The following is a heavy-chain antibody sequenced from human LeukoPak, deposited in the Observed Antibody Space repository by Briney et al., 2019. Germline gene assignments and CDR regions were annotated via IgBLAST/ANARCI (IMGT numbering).Heavy chain of an antibody. CDR2: ISGSGGVI. D-gene: IGHD3-22*01. CDR1: GFTFSSYS. J-gene: IGHJ4*02. V-gene: IGHV3-21*01. CDR3: ARDDSHGYHFFDS. Sequence: MSGGSLRLSCAASGFTFSSYSMNWIRQAPGKGLEWVSSISGSGGVIYYGDSVKGRVTISRDNGKNSLYLQMNSVRPEDMAVYYCARDDSHGYHFFDSWGRGTLVTVSS.